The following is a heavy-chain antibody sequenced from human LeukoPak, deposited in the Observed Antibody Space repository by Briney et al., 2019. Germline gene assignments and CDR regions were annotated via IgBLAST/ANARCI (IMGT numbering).Heavy chain of an antibody. D-gene: IGHD5-18*01. V-gene: IGHV3-21*01. J-gene: IGHJ4*02. CDR2: ISSSSSYI. CDR1: GFTFSSYS. CDR3: ANSYGPRFDY. Sequence: GGSLRLSCAASGFTFSSYSMNWVRQAPGKGLEWVSSISSSSSYIYYADSVKGRFTISRDNAKNSLCLQMNSLRAEDTAVYYCANSYGPRFDYWGQGTLVTVSS.